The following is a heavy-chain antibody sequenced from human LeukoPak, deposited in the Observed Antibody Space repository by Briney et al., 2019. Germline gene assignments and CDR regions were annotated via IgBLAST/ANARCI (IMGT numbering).Heavy chain of an antibody. Sequence: GASLKVSCKASGYTFTSYYLYWVRQAPGQGLEWMGVINPSGGSTTSAQKFQGRVTMTRDTSTSTVYMELRSLRSEDTAVYYCARGPGPADDGGGYCFDYWGQGTLVTVSS. CDR2: INPSGGST. CDR3: ARGPGPADDGGGYCFDY. D-gene: IGHD3-22*01. CDR1: GYTFTSYY. J-gene: IGHJ4*02. V-gene: IGHV1-46*01.